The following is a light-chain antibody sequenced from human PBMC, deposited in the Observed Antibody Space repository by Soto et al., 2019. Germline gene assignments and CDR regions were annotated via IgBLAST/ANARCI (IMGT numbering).Light chain of an antibody. J-gene: IGKJ1*01. V-gene: IGKV3-20*01. CDR1: QSVSSNY. CDR2: GAS. Sequence: DIVLTQSPGTLSLSPGERATLSCRASQSVSSNYLAWYQQKPGQAPRLLIYGASTRATGVPDRFSGSGSGTDFTLTISRLEPEDFAVYHCQQYGSVSWTFGQGTKV. CDR3: QQYGSVSWT.